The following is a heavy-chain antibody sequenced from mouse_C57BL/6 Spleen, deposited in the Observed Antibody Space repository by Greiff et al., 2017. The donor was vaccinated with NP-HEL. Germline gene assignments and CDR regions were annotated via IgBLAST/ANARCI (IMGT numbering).Heavy chain of an antibody. J-gene: IGHJ4*01. Sequence: VQLVESGPELVKPGASVKISCKASGYAFSSSWMNWVKQRPGKGLEWIGRIYPGDGDTNYNGKFKGKATLTADKSSSTAYMQLSSLTSEDSAVYFCARSSSKYYYAMDYWGQGTSVTVSS. CDR2: IYPGDGDT. D-gene: IGHD1-1*01. CDR1: GYAFSSSW. CDR3: ARSSSKYYYAMDY. V-gene: IGHV1-82*01.